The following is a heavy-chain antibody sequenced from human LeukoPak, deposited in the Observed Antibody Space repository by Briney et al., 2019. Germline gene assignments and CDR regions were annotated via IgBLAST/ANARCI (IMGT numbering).Heavy chain of an antibody. Sequence: ETLSLTCTVSGGSISSSSYYWGWIRQPPGKGLEWVSAISGSGGSTYYADSVKGRFTISRDNSKNTLYLQMNSLRAEDTAVYYCAKKLRWELLPYYVDWGQGTLVTVSS. J-gene: IGHJ4*02. CDR2: ISGSGGST. CDR3: AKKLRWELLPYYVD. CDR1: GGSISSSSYY. V-gene: IGHV3-23*01. D-gene: IGHD1-26*01.